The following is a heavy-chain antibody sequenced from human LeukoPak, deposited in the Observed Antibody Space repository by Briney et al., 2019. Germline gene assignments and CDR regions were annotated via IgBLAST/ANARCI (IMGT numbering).Heavy chain of an antibody. CDR3: TRGPSGWSYDAFDI. CDR1: GYTFTRCD. D-gene: IGHD2-15*01. J-gene: IGHJ3*02. CDR2: MNPNSGNT. Sequence: ASVKVSCKASGYTFTRCDINWVPEATGQGLEWMGWMNPNSGNTGYAQKFQGRVAITRNTSISTAYMELSSLSSEDTAVYNCTRGPSGWSYDAFDIWGEGTIVTVSS. V-gene: IGHV1-8*03.